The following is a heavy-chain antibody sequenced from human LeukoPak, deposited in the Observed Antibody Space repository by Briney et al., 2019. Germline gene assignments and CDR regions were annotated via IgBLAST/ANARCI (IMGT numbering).Heavy chain of an antibody. CDR3: ARQRCSSTSCYFDAFDI. Sequence: GESLKISCKGSGYSFTSYCIGWVRQMPGKGLEWMGIIYPGDSDTRYSPSFQGQVTISADKSISTAYLQWSSLKASDTAMYYCARQRCSSTSCYFDAFDIWGQGTMVTVSS. CDR2: IYPGDSDT. J-gene: IGHJ3*02. V-gene: IGHV5-51*01. CDR1: GYSFTSYC. D-gene: IGHD2-2*01.